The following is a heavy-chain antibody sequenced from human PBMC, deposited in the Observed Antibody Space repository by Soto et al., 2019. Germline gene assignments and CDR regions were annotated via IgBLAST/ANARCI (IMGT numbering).Heavy chain of an antibody. CDR2: ISGSGGST. CDR1: GFTFSSYA. V-gene: IGHV3-23*01. Sequence: PGGSLRLSCAASGFTFSSYAMSWVRQAPGKGLEWVSAISGSGGSTYYADSVKGRFTISRDNSKNTLYLQMNSLRAEDTAVYYCAKSYYDILTGYPNWFDPWGQGTLVTVS. J-gene: IGHJ5*02. D-gene: IGHD3-9*01. CDR3: AKSYYDILTGYPNWFDP.